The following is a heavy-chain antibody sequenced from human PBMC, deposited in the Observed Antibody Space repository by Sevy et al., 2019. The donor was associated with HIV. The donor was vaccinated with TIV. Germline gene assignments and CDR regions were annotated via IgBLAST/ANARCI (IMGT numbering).Heavy chain of an antibody. V-gene: IGHV4-61*01. D-gene: IGHD3-22*01. CDR2: IYYSGST. CDR1: GGSVSSGSYY. J-gene: IGHJ6*02. CDR3: ARGERVNYDSSGYYPLYYYYGMDV. Sequence: SETLSLTCTVSGGSVSSGSYYWSWIRQPPGKGLEWIGYIYYSGSTNYNPSLKSRVTISEDTSKNQFYLKLSTVNAAHTAVYYCARGERVNYDSSGYYPLYYYYGMDVWGQGTTVTVSS.